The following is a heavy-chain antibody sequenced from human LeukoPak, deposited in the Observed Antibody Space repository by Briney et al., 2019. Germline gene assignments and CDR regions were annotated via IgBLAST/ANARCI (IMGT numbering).Heavy chain of an antibody. CDR1: GFTFNSYD. V-gene: IGHV3-23*01. J-gene: IGHJ4*02. CDR2: ISGSGGT. CDR3: AKDYRAYNYLADFDY. Sequence: GGSLRLSCAASGFTFNSYDMSWFRQAPGKGLEWVSAISGSGGTYYAESVKGRFTVSRDNSNNTLYLQMDGMRAEDTAVYYCAKDYRAYNYLADFDYWGQGTLVTVSS. D-gene: IGHD5-24*01.